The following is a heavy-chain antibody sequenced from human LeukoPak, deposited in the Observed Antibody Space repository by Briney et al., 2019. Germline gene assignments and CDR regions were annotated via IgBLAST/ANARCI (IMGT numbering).Heavy chain of an antibody. J-gene: IGHJ4*02. D-gene: IGHD2-2*01. CDR1: GFTFSDYY. V-gene: IGHV3-11*01. CDR3: ARDRDVVVPAATCPG. CDR2: ISSSGSTI. Sequence: KPGGSLRLSCAASGFTFSDYYMSWIRQAPGKGLEWVGYISSSGSTIYYADSVKGRFTISRANAKTSLYLQMNSLRAEDTAVYYCARDRDVVVPAATCPGWGQRTLVTVYS.